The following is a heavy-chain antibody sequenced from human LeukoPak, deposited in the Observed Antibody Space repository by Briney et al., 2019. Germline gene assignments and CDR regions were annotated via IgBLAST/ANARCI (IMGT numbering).Heavy chain of an antibody. CDR3: ASVVVVPDSYYYYYMDV. Sequence: ASVNVSCKASGGTFSSYAISWVRQAPGQGLEWMGGIIPIFGTANYAQKFQGRVTITADESTSTAYMELSSLRSEDTAVYYCASVVVVPDSYYYYYMDVWGKGTTVTVSS. D-gene: IGHD2-2*01. CDR1: GGTFSSYA. CDR2: IIPIFGTA. V-gene: IGHV1-69*13. J-gene: IGHJ6*03.